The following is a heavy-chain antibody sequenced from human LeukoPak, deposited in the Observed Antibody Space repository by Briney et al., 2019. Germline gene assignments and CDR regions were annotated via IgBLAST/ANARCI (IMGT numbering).Heavy chain of an antibody. CDR1: GFTFSTYS. D-gene: IGHD3-22*01. V-gene: IGHV3-21*01. Sequence: GGSLRLSCAASGFTFSTYSMNWVRQAPGKGLEWVSSISSDSGHIFYADSVKGRFTISRDNAKNSLYLQMNSLRAEDTAVYYCARGNYYDSSGYYFGYFDYWGRGTLVTVSS. CDR2: ISSDSGHI. J-gene: IGHJ4*02. CDR3: ARGNYYDSSGYYFGYFDY.